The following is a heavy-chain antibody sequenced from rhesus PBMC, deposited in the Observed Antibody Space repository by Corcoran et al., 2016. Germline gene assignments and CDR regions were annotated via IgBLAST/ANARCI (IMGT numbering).Heavy chain of an antibody. CDR2: ISWNSVTI. CDR1: GFTFDDYA. Sequence: EVQLVESGGALAQPGGSLRLSCAASGFTFDDYAMSWVRQAPGKGREWVFRISWNSVTIYYAASVKGRFTISRDNAKNSLFLQMDRLRAEDTAVYYCTRTAADTFDYWGQGVLVTVSS. CDR3: TRTAADTFDY. J-gene: IGHJ4*01. D-gene: IGHD6-31*01. V-gene: IGHV3-134*01.